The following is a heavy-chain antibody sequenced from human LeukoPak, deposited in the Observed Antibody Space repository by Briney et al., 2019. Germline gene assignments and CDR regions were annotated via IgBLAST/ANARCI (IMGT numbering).Heavy chain of an antibody. CDR3: ARYVSGYANWFDP. CDR2: INHSGST. CDR1: GGSFSGYY. V-gene: IGHV4-34*01. D-gene: IGHD3-16*01. Sequence: SETLSLTCAVYGGSFSGYYWSWIRQPPGKGLEWIGEINHSGSTNGNPSLKSRVTISVDTSKNQFSLKLSSVTAADTAVYYCARYVSGYANWFDPWGQGTLVTVSS. J-gene: IGHJ5*02.